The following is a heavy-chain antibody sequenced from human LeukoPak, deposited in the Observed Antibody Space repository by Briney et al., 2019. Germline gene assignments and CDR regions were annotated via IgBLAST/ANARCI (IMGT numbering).Heavy chain of an antibody. CDR3: AKHSWSHFFDY. D-gene: IGHD1-26*01. V-gene: IGHV3-23*01. Sequence: GGSLRLSCEASGFTFSSYDMSWVRQAPGKGLEWVSGISDSGASTFYADSVKGRFIISRDNPKSTLFLQMNSLRPEDTALYYCAKHSWSHFFDYWGQGTLFTVSS. CDR2: ISDSGAST. CDR1: GFTFSSYD. J-gene: IGHJ4*02.